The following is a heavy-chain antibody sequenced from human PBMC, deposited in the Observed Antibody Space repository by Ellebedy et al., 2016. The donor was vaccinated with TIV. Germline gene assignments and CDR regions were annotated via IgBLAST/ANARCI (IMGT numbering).Heavy chain of an antibody. V-gene: IGHV3-30*03. CDR3: ASRVYCSSTSCIAG. CDR2: ISYDGSNK. D-gene: IGHD2-2*01. Sequence: GESLKISCAASGFTFSSYGMHWVRQAPGKGLEWVAVISYDGSNKYYADSVKGRFTISRDNSKNTLYLQMNSLRAEDTAVYYCASRVYCSSTSCIAGWGQGTLVIVSS. CDR1: GFTFSSYG. J-gene: IGHJ4*02.